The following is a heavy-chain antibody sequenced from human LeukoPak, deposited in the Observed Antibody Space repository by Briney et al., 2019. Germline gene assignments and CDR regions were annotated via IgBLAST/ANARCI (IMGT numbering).Heavy chain of an antibody. CDR3: ARGLRAMAFNWFDP. CDR1: GFTFDDYA. Sequence: GGSLRLSCAASGFTFDDYAMHWVRRAPGKGLEWVSGISWNSIIIGYADSVKGRFTISRDNAKNSLFLEMNSLRAEDTAFYYCARGLRAMAFNWFDPWGQGTLVTVSS. CDR2: ISWNSIII. V-gene: IGHV3-9*01. J-gene: IGHJ5*02. D-gene: IGHD5-18*01.